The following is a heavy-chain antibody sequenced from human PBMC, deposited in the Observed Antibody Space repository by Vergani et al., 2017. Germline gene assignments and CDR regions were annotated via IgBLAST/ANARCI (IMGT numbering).Heavy chain of an antibody. CDR3: ARDGGITMVRGAQTFYYYDGMDV. J-gene: IGHJ6*02. CDR1: GGSISSYY. Sequence: QVQMQESGPGLVKPSETLSLTCTVSGGSISSYYWSWIRQPPGKGLEWIGYIYYSGSTNYNPSLKSRVTISVDTSKNQFSLKLSSVTAADTAVYYCARDGGITMVRGAQTFYYYDGMDVWGQGTTVTVSS. CDR2: IYYSGST. D-gene: IGHD3-10*01. V-gene: IGHV4-59*01.